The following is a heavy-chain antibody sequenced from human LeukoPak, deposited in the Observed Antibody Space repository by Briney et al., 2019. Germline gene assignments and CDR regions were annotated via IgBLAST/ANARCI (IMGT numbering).Heavy chain of an antibody. J-gene: IGHJ5*02. D-gene: IGHD3-22*01. CDR2: MYYSGST. Sequence: SETLSLTCTVSGGSISSGDYYWSWIRQPPGKGLEWIAYMYYSGSTYYNPSLKSRVTKSADTSKNQLSLKLSSVTAADTAVYYCARPYYYDSRIDPWGQGILVTVSS. CDR3: ARPYYYDSRIDP. CDR1: GGSISSGDYY. V-gene: IGHV4-30-4*01.